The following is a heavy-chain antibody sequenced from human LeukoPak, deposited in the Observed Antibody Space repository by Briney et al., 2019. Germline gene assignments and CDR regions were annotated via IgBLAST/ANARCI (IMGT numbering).Heavy chain of an antibody. CDR2: IYHSGST. CDR3: ASHGLYGDYTIDY. Sequence: SGTLSLTCAVSGVSISSSNWWSWVRQPPGKGMEWIGEIYHSGSTNYNPSLKSRVTISVDKSKNQFSLKLSSVTAADTAVYYCASHGLYGDYTIDYWGQGTLVTVSS. D-gene: IGHD4-17*01. V-gene: IGHV4-4*02. CDR1: GVSISSSNW. J-gene: IGHJ4*02.